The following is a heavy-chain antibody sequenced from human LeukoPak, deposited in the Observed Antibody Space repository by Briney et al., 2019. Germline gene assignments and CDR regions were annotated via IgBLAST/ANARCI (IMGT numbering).Heavy chain of an antibody. CDR3: ARAPYGDYPEYYFDN. J-gene: IGHJ4*02. D-gene: IGHD4-17*01. Sequence: PGGSLRLSCAASGFTFSSYEMNWVRQAPGKGLEWVSSISSSGTYIYYADSVKGRFTISRDNAKNSLYLLMNSLRAEDTAVYYCARAPYGDYPEYYFDNWGQGTLVTVSS. V-gene: IGHV3-21*01. CDR2: ISSSGTYI. CDR1: GFTFSSYE.